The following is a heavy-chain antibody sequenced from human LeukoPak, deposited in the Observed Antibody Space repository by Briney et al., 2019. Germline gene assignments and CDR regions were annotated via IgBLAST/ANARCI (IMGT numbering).Heavy chain of an antibody. CDR2: ITPIFGTA. CDR1: GGTFSSYA. CDR3: AREGYYGSGSYIFDP. D-gene: IGHD3-10*01. Sequence: GASVTVSFKASGGTFSSYAISWVRQAPGQGLEWMGGITPIFGTANYAQKFQGRVTITADESTSTAYMELSGLRSEDTAVYYCAREGYYGSGSYIFDPWGQGTLVTVSS. J-gene: IGHJ5*02. V-gene: IGHV1-69*01.